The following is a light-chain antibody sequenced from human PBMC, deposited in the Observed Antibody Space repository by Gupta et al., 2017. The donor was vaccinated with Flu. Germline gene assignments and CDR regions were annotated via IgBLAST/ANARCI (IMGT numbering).Light chain of an antibody. J-gene: IGLJ2*01. Sequence: NNIGSKSVHWYQQKPGQAPVVVVYYDNDRPSGIPERFSGSNSGNTATLTISRVEAGDEADYFCQVWDSSSDHPVVFGGGTNLTVL. V-gene: IGLV3-21*02. CDR3: QVWDSSSDHPVV. CDR1: NIGSKS. CDR2: YDN.